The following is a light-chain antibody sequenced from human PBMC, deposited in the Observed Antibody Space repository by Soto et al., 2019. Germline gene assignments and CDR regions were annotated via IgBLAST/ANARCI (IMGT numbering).Light chain of an antibody. V-gene: IGKV3-20*01. CDR3: QQYGTSPR. J-gene: IGKJ1*01. Sequence: EIMLTQSPGTLSLSPGERATLSCRASQTVTSNFLAWYQQKPGQAPRLLIYGASSRISGIPERFSGSGSGTDVSLTISRREPEDFAVYYCQQYGTSPRFGQGTKVEI. CDR2: GAS. CDR1: QTVTSNF.